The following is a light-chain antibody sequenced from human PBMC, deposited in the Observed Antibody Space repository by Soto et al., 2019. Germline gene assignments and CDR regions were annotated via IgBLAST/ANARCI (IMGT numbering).Light chain of an antibody. CDR1: QDIRNY. CDR2: DAS. J-gene: IGKJ2*01. V-gene: IGKV1-33*01. CDR3: QQYANLPSYT. Sequence: DIQMTQSPSSLSASVGDRVTIKCQASQDIRNYLNWYQQKPGKAPKLRIYDASTLETGVPSSFSGSRSGTEFTFTISSLQPEDIGTYYCQQYANLPSYTFGQGSKVEIK.